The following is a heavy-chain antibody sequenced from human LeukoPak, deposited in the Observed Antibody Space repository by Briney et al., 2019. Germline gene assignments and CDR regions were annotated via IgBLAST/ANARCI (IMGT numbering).Heavy chain of an antibody. CDR1: GGSFSGYY. J-gene: IGHJ4*02. Sequence: KPSETLSLTCAVYGGSFSGYYWSWIRQPPGKGLEWIGEINHSGSTNYNPSLKSRVTISVDTSKNQFSLKLSSVTAADTAVYYCARDLRSSWYFDYWGQGTLVTVSS. D-gene: IGHD6-13*01. CDR3: ARDLRSSWYFDY. V-gene: IGHV4-34*01. CDR2: INHSGST.